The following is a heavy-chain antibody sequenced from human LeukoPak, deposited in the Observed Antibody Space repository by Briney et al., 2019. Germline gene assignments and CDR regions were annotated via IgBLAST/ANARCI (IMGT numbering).Heavy chain of an antibody. CDR3: ARESGFNYLDY. Sequence: GGSLRLSCAASGFTVSSNYMSWVRQAPGKGLEWVSVIYSGGSTYYADSVKGRFTISRDNSKNTLYLQMNSLRAEDTAVYYCARESGFNYLDYWGQGTLVTVSS. J-gene: IGHJ4*02. D-gene: IGHD5-12*01. CDR2: IYSGGST. CDR1: GFTVSSNY. V-gene: IGHV3-53*01.